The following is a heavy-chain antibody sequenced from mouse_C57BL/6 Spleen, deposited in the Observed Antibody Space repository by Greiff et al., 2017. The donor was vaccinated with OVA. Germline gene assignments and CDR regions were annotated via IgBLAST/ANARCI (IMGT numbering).Heavy chain of an antibody. CDR2: IWRGGST. D-gene: IGHD3-2*02. Sequence: VMLVESGPGLVQPSQSLSITCTVSGFSFTSYGVHWVRQSPGKGLEWLGVIWRGGSTDYNAAFMSRLSITKDNSKSQVFFKMNSLQADDTAIYYCAAHSSVYWYFDVWGTGTTVTVSS. J-gene: IGHJ1*03. CDR1: GFSFTSYG. CDR3: AAHSSVYWYFDV. V-gene: IGHV2-5*01.